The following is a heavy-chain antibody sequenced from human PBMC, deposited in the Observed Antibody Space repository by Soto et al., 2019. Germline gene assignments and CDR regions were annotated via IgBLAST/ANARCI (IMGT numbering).Heavy chain of an antibody. Sequence: QVQLVESGGGVVQPGRSLRLSCAASGFTFSSYAMHWVRQAPGKGLEWVAVISYDGSNKYYADSVKGRFTISRDNSKNTLYLQMNSLRAEDTAVYYCATHRVPAALDYWGQGTLVTVSS. CDR1: GFTFSSYA. V-gene: IGHV3-30-3*01. CDR2: ISYDGSNK. CDR3: ATHRVPAALDY. J-gene: IGHJ4*02. D-gene: IGHD2-2*01.